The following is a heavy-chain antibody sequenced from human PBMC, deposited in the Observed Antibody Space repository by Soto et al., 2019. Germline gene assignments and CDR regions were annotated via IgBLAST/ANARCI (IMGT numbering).Heavy chain of an antibody. CDR1: GFIFSNYD. CDR2: MRSDGSNK. Sequence: QPGGSLRLSCEASGFIFSNYDMYWVRQGPGKGLEWVALMRSDGSNKYYVDSVKGRFTISRDNSKNMLFLQMDSLRAEDMAVYYCARAHISSEISMPQTFHHWGPGTLVTVSS. D-gene: IGHD2-2*01. V-gene: IGHV3-33*01. J-gene: IGHJ1*01. CDR3: ARAHISSEISMPQTFHH.